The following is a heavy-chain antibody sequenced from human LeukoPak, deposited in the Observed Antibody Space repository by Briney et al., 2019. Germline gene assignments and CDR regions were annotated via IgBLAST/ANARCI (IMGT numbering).Heavy chain of an antibody. J-gene: IGHJ4*02. CDR2: IYHSGST. Sequence: PSETLSLTCTVSGGSVSTGGYYWSWIRQHPGKGLEWIGNIYHSGSTYYNPSLKSRVNLLVDTSKNQFSLKLSSVTAADTAVYYCARVVGGGYYLEPTYFDYWGQGTLVTISS. CDR3: ARVVGGGYYLEPTYFDY. D-gene: IGHD3-22*01. CDR1: GGSVSTGGYY. V-gene: IGHV4-31*03.